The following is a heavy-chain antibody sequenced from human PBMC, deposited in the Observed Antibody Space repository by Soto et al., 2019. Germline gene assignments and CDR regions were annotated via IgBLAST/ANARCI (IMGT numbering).Heavy chain of an antibody. D-gene: IGHD2-8*01. Sequence: VQLLESGGCLVQPGGSLRLSCAVSGLTFRNHAMSWVRQAPGKGLEWVSTIAPIGYSTHYAGSVEGRFTISRDDSKSTLDLQMNSLRADDTAVYYCVSWVSPHFDYWGQGTLVSVSS. J-gene: IGHJ4*02. CDR2: IAPIGYST. CDR1: GLTFRNHA. V-gene: IGHV3-23*01. CDR3: VSWVSPHFDY.